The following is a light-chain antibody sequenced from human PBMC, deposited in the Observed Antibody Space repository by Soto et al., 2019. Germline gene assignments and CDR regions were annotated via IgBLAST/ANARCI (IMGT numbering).Light chain of an antibody. Sequence: DIQMTQSPSTLSASVGDRVTITCRASQSISSLLAWYQQKPGKAPKLLIYDASSLESGVPSRFSGSGSGTEFTLTISSLQPDDFATYYCQQYTSYPITFGQGTRLEIK. CDR2: DAS. CDR1: QSISSL. V-gene: IGKV1-5*01. CDR3: QQYTSYPIT. J-gene: IGKJ5*01.